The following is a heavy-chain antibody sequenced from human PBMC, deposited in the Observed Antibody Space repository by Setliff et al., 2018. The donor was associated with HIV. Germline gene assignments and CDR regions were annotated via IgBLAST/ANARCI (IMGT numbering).Heavy chain of an antibody. V-gene: IGHV3-48*03. CDR2: ISTSGDTI. Sequence: GGSLRLSCAASGFTFSRYWMSWVRQAPGKGLEWISYISTSGDTIYYAASVRGRFTISRDSAKNSLYLQLHSLRPEDTALYYCARVDYVWGTHRYAFDIWGQGTMVTVSS. D-gene: IGHD3-16*02. CDR3: ARVDYVWGTHRYAFDI. J-gene: IGHJ3*02. CDR1: GFTFSRYW.